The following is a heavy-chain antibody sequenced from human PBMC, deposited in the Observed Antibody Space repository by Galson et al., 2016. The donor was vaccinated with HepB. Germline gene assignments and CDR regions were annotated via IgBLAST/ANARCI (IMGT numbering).Heavy chain of an antibody. CDR2: ISYDGIKK. V-gene: IGHV3-30*03. CDR3: ATDRNRYSTSWPLFGWLDP. D-gene: IGHD6-13*01. CDR1: GFSFSSYG. Sequence: SLRLSCAASGFSFSSYGIHWVRQAPGKGLEWVAVISYDGIKKYYADSVKGRFTISRDNSKNTLSLQMNSLRPEDTAMYYCATDRNRYSTSWPLFGWLDPWGQGIQVTVSS. J-gene: IGHJ5*02.